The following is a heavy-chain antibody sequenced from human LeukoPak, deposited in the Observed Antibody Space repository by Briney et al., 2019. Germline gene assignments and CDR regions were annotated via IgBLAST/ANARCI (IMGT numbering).Heavy chain of an antibody. CDR3: ARATLVGYFSYFYMDV. D-gene: IGHD1-26*01. V-gene: IGHV4-59*11. CDR1: GDSISSHY. CDR2: ISSSGST. Sequence: PSETLSLTCFVSGDSISSHYWNWIRQPPGKGLEWIGYISSSGSTNYNPSLKSRVTVSIDTSKNQFSLNLSSVTVADTAVYYCARATLVGYFSYFYMDVWGKGTTVTFSS. J-gene: IGHJ6*03.